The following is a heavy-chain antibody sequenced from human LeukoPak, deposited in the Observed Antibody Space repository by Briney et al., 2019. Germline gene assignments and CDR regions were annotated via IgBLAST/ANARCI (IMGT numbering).Heavy chain of an antibody. CDR3: ARAPAAYYDFWSGYYHYYYYYMDV. CDR1: GGSISSYY. D-gene: IGHD3-3*01. V-gene: IGHV4-4*09. CDR2: IYTSGST. Sequence: SETLSLTCTVSGGSISSYYWSWIRQPPGKGLEWIGYIYTSGSTNYNPSLKSRVTISVDTSKNQFSLKLSSVTAADTAVYYCARAPAAYYDFWSGYYHYYYYYMDVWGKGTTVTVSS. J-gene: IGHJ6*03.